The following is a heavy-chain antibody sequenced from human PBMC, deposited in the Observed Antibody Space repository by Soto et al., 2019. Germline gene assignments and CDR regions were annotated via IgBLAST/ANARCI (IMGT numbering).Heavy chain of an antibody. D-gene: IGHD2-8*02. CDR3: ARGDWWLFDY. CDR2: INAGNGNT. V-gene: IGHV1-3*05. J-gene: IGHJ4*02. Sequence: QVQLVQSGAEEKKPGASVKMSCKASGYTFTSYAMHWVRQAPGQRLEWMGGINAGNGNTKYSQKFQGRVTITRDTSASTACMELSSLRSEDTAMYYCARGDWWLFDYWGQGTLVTVSS. CDR1: GYTFTSYA.